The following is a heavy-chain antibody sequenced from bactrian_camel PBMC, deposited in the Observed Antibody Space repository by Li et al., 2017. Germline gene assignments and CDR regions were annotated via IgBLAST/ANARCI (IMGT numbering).Heavy chain of an antibody. Sequence: VQLVESGGGSVQSGGSLRLSCVVSGATVSSRRMSWFRQASGREREGVAAISRGGGFTNYADSVKGRFTISRDNANNTVALQMTSLKPEDTAMYYCAASRRLTYLGFAESEYASWGQGTQVTVS. J-gene: IGHJ6*01. V-gene: IGHV3S40*01. CDR2: ISRGGGFT. CDR3: AASRRLTYLGFAESEYAS. D-gene: IGHD1*01. CDR1: GATVSSRR.